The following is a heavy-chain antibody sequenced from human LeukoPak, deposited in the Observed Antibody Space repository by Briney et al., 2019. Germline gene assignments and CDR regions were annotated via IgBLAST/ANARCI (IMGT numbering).Heavy chain of an antibody. CDR2: IYPGDSDT. D-gene: IGHD6-13*01. Sequence: GESLQISCKGSGYSFTSYWIGWVRQMPGKGLEWMGLIYPGDSDTRYSPSFQGQVTISADKSISTAYLQWSSLQASDTAMYYCARLVAAAGIRYFEYWGQGTLVTVSS. V-gene: IGHV5-51*01. CDR1: GYSFTSYW. J-gene: IGHJ4*02. CDR3: ARLVAAAGIRYFEY.